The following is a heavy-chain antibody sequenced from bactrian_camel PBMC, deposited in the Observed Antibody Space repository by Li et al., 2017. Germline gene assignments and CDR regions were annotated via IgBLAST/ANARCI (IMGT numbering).Heavy chain of an antibody. V-gene: IGHV3S53*01. Sequence: QLVESGGGSVQAGGSLRLSCTTSGAIYSSNCMGFFRQPPGKKREGVALEYTRNSNSTYADSVKGRFTTSQDRAKNTVHLQMNSLKPEDTAMYYCAATGKTRANGLVVLAADQYNYWGQGTQVTVS. CDR3: AATGKTRANGLVVLAADQYNY. J-gene: IGHJ4*01. CDR1: GAIYSSNC. CDR2: YTRNSNS. D-gene: IGHD2*01.